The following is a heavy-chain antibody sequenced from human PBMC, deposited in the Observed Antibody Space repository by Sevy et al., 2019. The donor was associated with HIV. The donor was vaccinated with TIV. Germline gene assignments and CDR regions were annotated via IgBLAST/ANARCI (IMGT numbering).Heavy chain of an antibody. D-gene: IGHD2-2*01. CDR2: LSFGCGKI. CDR3: AREVCSRPHDY. V-gene: IGHV3-23*01. J-gene: IGHJ4*02. CDR1: GFAFHDYS. Sequence: GGSLRLSCAASGFAFHDYSMSWIRQAPGKGLEWVATLSFGCGKINYADSVKGRFTISRDNSKNSFYLQMDNLRVEDTALYYCAREVCSRPHDYWGQGTRVTVSS.